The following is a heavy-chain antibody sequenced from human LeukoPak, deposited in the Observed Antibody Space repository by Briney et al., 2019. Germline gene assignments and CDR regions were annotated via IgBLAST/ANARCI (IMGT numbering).Heavy chain of an antibody. Sequence: ASVKVSCKASGYTFTSYDINWVRQAPGQGLEWMGGIIPIFGTANYAQKFQGRVTITADESTSTAYMELSSLRSEDTAVYYCARVWGIVGATSDAFDIWGQGTMVTVSS. CDR2: IIPIFGTA. J-gene: IGHJ3*02. CDR1: GYTFTSYD. V-gene: IGHV1-69*13. D-gene: IGHD1-26*01. CDR3: ARVWGIVGATSDAFDI.